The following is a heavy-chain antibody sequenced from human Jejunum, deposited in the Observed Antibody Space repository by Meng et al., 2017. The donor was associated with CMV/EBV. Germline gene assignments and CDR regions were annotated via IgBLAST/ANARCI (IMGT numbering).Heavy chain of an antibody. Sequence: EGHLVESGGGLVKSGGSRRRSGEGYGFTFSNAWMSWVRQAPGKRLEWVGRNKSKSDAETTDYAATVIGRFTISRHDSKNTLYLQMNNLKTEDTAVFYCTTSPRGNYWRQGPLVTVSS. D-gene: IGHD3-16*01. CDR2: NKSKSDAETT. V-gene: IGHV3-15*01. CDR3: TTSPRGNY. J-gene: IGHJ4*02. CDR1: GFTFSNAW.